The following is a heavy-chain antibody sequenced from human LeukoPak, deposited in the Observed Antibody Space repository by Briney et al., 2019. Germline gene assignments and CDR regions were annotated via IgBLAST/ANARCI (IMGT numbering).Heavy chain of an antibody. CDR1: GFNFDDYN. Sequence: GGSLRLSCAASGFNFDDYNMHWVRQAPGKGLEWVSGISWNSSIGYADSVKGRFTISRDNAKNSLYLQVNSLRAEDTALYYCAKGVRITMVRGAFDIWGQGTMVTVSS. V-gene: IGHV3-9*01. CDR3: AKGVRITMVRGAFDI. J-gene: IGHJ3*02. CDR2: ISWNSSI. D-gene: IGHD3-10*01.